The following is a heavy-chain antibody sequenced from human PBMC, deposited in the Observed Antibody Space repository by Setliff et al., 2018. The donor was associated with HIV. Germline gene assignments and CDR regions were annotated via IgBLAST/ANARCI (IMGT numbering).Heavy chain of an antibody. CDR1: GFALGDFP. CDR2: IRSQDYGGST. D-gene: IGHD1-26*01. V-gene: IGHV3-49*04. J-gene: IGHJ6*02. Sequence: PGRSLRLSCTPSGFALGDFPMSCVRQAPRKGLEWLGFIRSQDYGGSTEYAASVKGRFAISRDDSKSIAYRQMNSLKSEDTAAYYCTRWEGGYDYYYGMDVWGQGTTVTVSS. CDR3: TRWEGGYDYYYGMDV.